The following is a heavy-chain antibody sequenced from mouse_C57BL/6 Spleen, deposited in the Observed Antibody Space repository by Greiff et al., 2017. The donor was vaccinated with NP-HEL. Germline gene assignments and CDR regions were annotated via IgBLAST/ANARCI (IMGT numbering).Heavy chain of an antibody. CDR1: GYTFTSYW. V-gene: IGHV1-52*01. J-gene: IGHJ4*01. CDR2: IDPSDSET. CDR3: ARGAVVGGYYAMDY. D-gene: IGHD1-1*01. Sequence: QVQLQQPGAELVRPGSSVKLSCKASGYTFTSYWMHWVKQRPIQGLEWIGNIDPSDSETHYNQKFKDKATLNVDKSSSTAYMQLSSLTSEDSAVYYCARGAVVGGYYAMDYWGQGTSVTVSS.